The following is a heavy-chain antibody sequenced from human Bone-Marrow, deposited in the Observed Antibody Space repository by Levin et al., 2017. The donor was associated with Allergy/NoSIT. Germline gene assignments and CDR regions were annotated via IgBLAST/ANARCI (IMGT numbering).Heavy chain of an antibody. CDR3: SSAPGFTDY. CDR1: GFTVSSNY. J-gene: IGHJ4*02. CDR2: MYSTGTT. V-gene: IGHV3-66*01. Sequence: GSLRLSCAASGFTVSSNYMAWVRQAAGKGLEWVSVMYSTGTTYYADSVKGRFTISRDNSKNTLYLQMNSLRAEDTAVYYCSSAPGFTDYWGQGTLVTVSS.